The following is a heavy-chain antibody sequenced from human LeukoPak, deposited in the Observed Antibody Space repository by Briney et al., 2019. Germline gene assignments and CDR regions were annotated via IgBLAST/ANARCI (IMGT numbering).Heavy chain of an antibody. Sequence: SETLSLTCTVSGVSISSSSYYWGWIRQPPGKGLEWIGSIYYSGSTYYNPSLKSRVTISVDTSKNQFSLKLSSVTAADTAVYYCASAIGYSSGWYGGSDWGQGTLVTVSS. CDR2: IYYSGST. D-gene: IGHD6-19*01. CDR3: ASAIGYSSGWYGGSD. V-gene: IGHV4-39*07. J-gene: IGHJ4*02. CDR1: GVSISSSSYY.